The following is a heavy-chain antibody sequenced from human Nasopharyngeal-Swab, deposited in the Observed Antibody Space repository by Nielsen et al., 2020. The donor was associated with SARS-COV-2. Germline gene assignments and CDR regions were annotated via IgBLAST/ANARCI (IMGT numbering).Heavy chain of an antibody. J-gene: IGHJ5*02. CDR1: GFPFNSYW. D-gene: IGHD6-13*01. CDR3: ARESYSSTWYGPAT. V-gene: IGHV3-74*03. Sequence: GGSLKISCAVSGFPFNSYWMHLVRQSPGKGPVWISRIDDLGTSTTYAASVKGRFTISRDNARSTLYLQMHSLRVDDTGIYYCARESYSSTWYGPATWGQGTLVTVSS. CDR2: IDDLGTST.